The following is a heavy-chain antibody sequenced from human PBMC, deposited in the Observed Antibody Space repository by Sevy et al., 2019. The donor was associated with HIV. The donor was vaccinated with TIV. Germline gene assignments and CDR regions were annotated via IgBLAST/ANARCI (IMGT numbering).Heavy chain of an antibody. V-gene: IGHV3-23*01. CDR2: ISGSGVST. CDR1: GFTFSSYA. J-gene: IGHJ4*02. Sequence: GGSLRLSCAASGFTFSSYAMSWVRQAPGKGLEWVSAISGSGVSTYYADSVKGRFTISRDNSKNTLSLKLNSLRAEDTAIYFCVKWGVDTAMAAYSTSWYVDSGGQGTLVTVSS. D-gene: IGHD5-18*01. CDR3: VKWGVDTAMAAYSTSWYVDS.